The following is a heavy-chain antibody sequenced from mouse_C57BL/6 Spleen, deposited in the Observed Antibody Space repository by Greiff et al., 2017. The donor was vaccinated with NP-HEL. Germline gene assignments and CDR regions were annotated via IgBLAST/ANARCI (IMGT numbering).Heavy chain of an antibody. Sequence: EVQLQQSGAELVRPGASVKLSCTASGFNFKDDYMHWVKQRPEQGLEWIGWIDPENGDTEYASKFQGKATITADTSSTTAYLQLSSLTSEDTAVYYCATWITAVVAWGYWGQGTTVTVSS. J-gene: IGHJ2*01. D-gene: IGHD1-1*01. CDR1: GFNFKDDY. CDR2: IDPENGDT. CDR3: ATWITAVVAWGY. V-gene: IGHV14-4*01.